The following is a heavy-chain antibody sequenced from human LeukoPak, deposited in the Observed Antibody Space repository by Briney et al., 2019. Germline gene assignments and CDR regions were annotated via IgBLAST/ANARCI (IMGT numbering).Heavy chain of an antibody. J-gene: IGHJ6*02. Sequence: SETLSLTCTVSGGSVSSPKYYWTWIRQPPGKGLEWIGNIYYSGNTNYNPSLQSRITISLDTSKKQFFLRLNSVTAADTAVYYCARDSDIVATMTRPNSHYYGMDVWGQGTTVIVS. V-gene: IGHV4-61*01. CDR2: IYYSGNT. D-gene: IGHD5-12*01. CDR1: GGSVSSPKYY. CDR3: ARDSDIVATMTRPNSHYYGMDV.